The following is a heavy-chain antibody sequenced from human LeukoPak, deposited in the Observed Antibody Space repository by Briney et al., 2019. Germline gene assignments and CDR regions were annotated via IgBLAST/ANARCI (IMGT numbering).Heavy chain of an antibody. CDR1: GFTINNYW. CDR2: IKQDGSEK. CDR3: ARGGRDGDYVVY. V-gene: IGHV3-7*03. D-gene: IGHD4-17*01. J-gene: IGHJ4*02. Sequence: AGGSLRLSCAASGFTINNYWMSWVRQAPGRGLEWVANIKQDGSEKYYVDSVKGRFTISRDNAKNSLYLQMNSLRAEDTAVYYCARGGRDGDYVVYWGQGTLVTVSS.